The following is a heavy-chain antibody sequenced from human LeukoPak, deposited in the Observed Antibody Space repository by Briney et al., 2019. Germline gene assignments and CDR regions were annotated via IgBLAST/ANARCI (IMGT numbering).Heavy chain of an antibody. Sequence: SGRYLRLSCAASGFTFDDYAMHGVRQAQGKGLEWVSGISWNSGSIGYADSVKGRFTISRDNAKNSLYLQMNSLRAEDTALYYCAKDVDGMDVWGQGTTVTVSS. CDR2: ISWNSGSI. CDR3: AKDVDGMDV. V-gene: IGHV3-9*01. J-gene: IGHJ6*02. CDR1: GFTFDDYA.